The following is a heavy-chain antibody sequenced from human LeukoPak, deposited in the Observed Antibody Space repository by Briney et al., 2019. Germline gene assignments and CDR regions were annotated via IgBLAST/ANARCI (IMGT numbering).Heavy chain of an antibody. CDR2: ISGSGGST. V-gene: IGHV3-23*01. CDR1: GFTLSSYA. D-gene: IGHD3-22*01. CDR3: AKDNGLYYYDSSGGGY. Sequence: GGSLRLSCAASGFTLSSYAMSWVRQAPGKGLEWVSAISGSGGSTYYADSVKGRFTISRDNSKNTLYLEMNSLRAEDTAVYYCAKDNGLYYYDSSGGGYWGQGTLVTVSS. J-gene: IGHJ4*02.